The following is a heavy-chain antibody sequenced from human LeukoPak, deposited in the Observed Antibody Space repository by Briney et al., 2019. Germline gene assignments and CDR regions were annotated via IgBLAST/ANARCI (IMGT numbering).Heavy chain of an antibody. CDR1: GFTFTSDW. V-gene: IGHV3-23*01. J-gene: IGHJ4*02. Sequence: GGSLRLSCAASGFTFTSDWMAWVRQAPGQGLEWVAGISDSGGRTNYADSVKGRFTISRDNPKNTLYLQMNSLRAEDTAVYFCAKRGVVIRVILVGFHKEAYYFDSWGQGALVTVSS. CDR2: ISDSGGRT. CDR3: AKRGVVIRVILVGFHKEAYYFDS. D-gene: IGHD3-22*01.